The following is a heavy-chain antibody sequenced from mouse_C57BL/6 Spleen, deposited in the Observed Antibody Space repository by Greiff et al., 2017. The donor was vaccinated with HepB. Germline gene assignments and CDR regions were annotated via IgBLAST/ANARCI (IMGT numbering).Heavy chain of an antibody. D-gene: IGHD2-3*01. V-gene: IGHV1-64*01. J-gene: IGHJ1*03. CDR3: ARSYDDYGYFDV. CDR1: GYTFTSYW. CDR2: IHPNSGST. Sequence: QVQLQQPGAELVKPGASVKLSCKASGYTFTSYWMHWVKQRPGQGLEWIGMIHPNSGSTNYNEKFKSKATLTVDKSSSTAYMQLSSLTSEDSAVYYCARSYDDYGYFDVWGTGTTVTVSS.